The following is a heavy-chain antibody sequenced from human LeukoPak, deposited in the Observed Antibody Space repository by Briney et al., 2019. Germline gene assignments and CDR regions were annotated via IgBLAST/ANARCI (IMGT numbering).Heavy chain of an antibody. D-gene: IGHD3-22*01. Sequence: GGPLRLSCALSGFTHDDYGMMCPRQAPGEGVEGGSYIIWCGGRTGSAHPVKGRFNISIDNAKNNLYLQMNSLRAGDTALDYCARVYYDSSGYGGFDYWGQGTLVTVSS. V-gene: IGHV3-20*04. J-gene: IGHJ4*02. CDR2: IIWCGGRT. CDR3: ARVYYDSSGYGGFDY. CDR1: GFTHDDYG.